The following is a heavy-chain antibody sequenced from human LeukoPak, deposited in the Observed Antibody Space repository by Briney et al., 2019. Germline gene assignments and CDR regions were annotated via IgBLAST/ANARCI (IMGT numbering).Heavy chain of an antibody. CDR3: ARASPSGTNDY. V-gene: IGHV3-53*04. D-gene: IGHD2-8*01. Sequence: GGSLRLSCAASGFTVSSNYMSWVRQAPGKGLEWVSVISSGGITYYADSVKGRFTISRHNSKNTLYLQMSSLRAEDTAVYYCARASPSGTNDYWGQGTLVTVSS. CDR1: GFTVSSNY. CDR2: ISSGGIT. J-gene: IGHJ4*02.